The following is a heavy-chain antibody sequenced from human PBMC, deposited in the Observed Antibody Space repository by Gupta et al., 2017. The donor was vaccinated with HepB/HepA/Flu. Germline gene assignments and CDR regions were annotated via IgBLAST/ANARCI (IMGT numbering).Heavy chain of an antibody. CDR1: GFSLTTSGVG. J-gene: IGHJ5*02. CDR3: AHRKELVGYCRGVTCYSDWLDP. Sequence: QITLRESGPTLVKPTQTLTLTCTFSGFSLTTSGVGVAWIRQPPGKAREWLALIYWDDDKRYSPSLKSRLTITKDTAKNQVVLTMTNMDPVATATSVWAHRKELVGYCRGVTCYSDWLDPGGQGTVVTVXS. D-gene: IGHD2-15*01. CDR2: IYWDDDK. V-gene: IGHV2-5*02.